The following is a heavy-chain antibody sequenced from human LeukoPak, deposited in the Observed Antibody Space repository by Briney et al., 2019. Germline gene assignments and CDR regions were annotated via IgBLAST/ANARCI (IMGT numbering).Heavy chain of an antibody. Sequence: PGGSLRLSCAASGFTFSSYWMSWVRQAPGKGLEWVANIKQDGSEKYYVDSVKGRLTISRDNAKNSLYLQMNSLRAEDTAVYYCAREQWLVPHDYWGQGTLVTVSS. CDR1: GFTFSSYW. D-gene: IGHD6-19*01. J-gene: IGHJ4*02. CDR3: AREQWLVPHDY. V-gene: IGHV3-7*01. CDR2: IKQDGSEK.